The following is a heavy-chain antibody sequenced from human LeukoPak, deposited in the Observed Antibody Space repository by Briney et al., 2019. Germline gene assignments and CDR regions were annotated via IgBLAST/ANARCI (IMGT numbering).Heavy chain of an antibody. CDR1: GYTFTGYY. CDR3: ARVDLISSRNFDY. V-gene: IGHV1-2*04. D-gene: IGHD6-6*01. J-gene: IGHJ4*02. Sequence: GASVKVSCKASGYTFTGYYMHWVRLAPGQGLEWMGWINPNSGGTNYAQKFQGWVTMTRDTSISTAYMELTKLRSDDTAVYYCARVDLISSRNFDYWGQGTLVTVSS. CDR2: INPNSGGT.